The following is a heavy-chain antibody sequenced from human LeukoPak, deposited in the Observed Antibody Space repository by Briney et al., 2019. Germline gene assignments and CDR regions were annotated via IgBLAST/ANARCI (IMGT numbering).Heavy chain of an antibody. CDR1: GFTFSSYS. Sequence: GGSLRLSCAASGFTFSSYSMNWVRQAPGEGLEWVSYISSLSGTIYYADSVKGRFTISRDNGNNSLFLEMTSLRADDTAVYYCARGFCSGGTCYRITGTFDVWGHGTMVSVSS. CDR2: ISSLSGTI. V-gene: IGHV3-48*04. J-gene: IGHJ3*01. D-gene: IGHD2-15*01. CDR3: ARGFCSGGTCYRITGTFDV.